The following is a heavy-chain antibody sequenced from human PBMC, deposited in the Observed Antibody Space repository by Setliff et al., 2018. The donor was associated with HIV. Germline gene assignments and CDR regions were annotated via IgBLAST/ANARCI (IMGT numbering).Heavy chain of an antibody. Sequence: SETLSLTCTVSGGSINSTSYYWGWIRQPPGNGLEWIGSIYHTGRTYYKPSLKSRVTIYVDTSKNQFSLRLSSVAAGDTAVYYCARSIVPVASGYYYFEYWGQGTRVTVSS. CDR1: GGSINSTSYY. D-gene: IGHD3-3*01. V-gene: IGHV4-39*01. CDR3: ARSIVPVASGYYYFEY. CDR2: IYHTGRT. J-gene: IGHJ4*02.